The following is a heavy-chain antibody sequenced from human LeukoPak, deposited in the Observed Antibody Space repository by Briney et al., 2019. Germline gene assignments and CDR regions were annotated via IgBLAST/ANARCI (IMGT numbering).Heavy chain of an antibody. D-gene: IGHD3-3*01. CDR2: ICYSGST. V-gene: IGHV4-59*01. CDR3: ARAPYDFWSGYFH. Sequence: SETLSLTCTVSGGSISGYYWSWIRQPPGKGLEWIGYICYSGSTNYNPSLKSRVTISVDTSKNQFSLKLSSVTAADTAVYYCARAPYDFWSGYFHWGQGTLVTVSS. J-gene: IGHJ4*02. CDR1: GGSISGYY.